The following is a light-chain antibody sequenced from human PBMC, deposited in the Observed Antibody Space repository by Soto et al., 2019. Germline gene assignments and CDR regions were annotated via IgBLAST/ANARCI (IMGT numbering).Light chain of an antibody. V-gene: IGKV3-20*01. CDR1: QSVDSSF. J-gene: IGKJ1*01. CDR2: GAS. Sequence: EIVLTQSPGSLSLSPGERATLPCRASQSVDSSFFAWYQKKPGQAPRLLIYGASKRATGIPDRFSGSGSGKDFTLTISRLEPEDFAVYYCQQYVSSVTFGQGTKVEIK. CDR3: QQYVSSVT.